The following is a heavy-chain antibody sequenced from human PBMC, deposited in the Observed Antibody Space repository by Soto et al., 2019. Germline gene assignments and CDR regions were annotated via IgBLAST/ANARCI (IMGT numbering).Heavy chain of an antibody. J-gene: IGHJ4*02. D-gene: IGHD3-10*01. CDR2: INHSGST. CDR1: GGSFSGYY. Sequence: QVQLQQWGAGLLKPSETLSLTCAVYGGSFSGYYWSWIRQPPGKGLEWIGEINHSGSTNYNPSLKSRVTISVDTSKHQFSLKLSSVTAADTAVYYCARPENSGSYPHFDYWGQGTLVTVSS. V-gene: IGHV4-34*01. CDR3: ARPENSGSYPHFDY.